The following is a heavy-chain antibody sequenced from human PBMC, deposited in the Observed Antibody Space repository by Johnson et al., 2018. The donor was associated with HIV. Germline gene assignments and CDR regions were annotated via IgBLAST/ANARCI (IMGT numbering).Heavy chain of an antibody. CDR3: ARYQRGGDAFDI. CDR1: GFTVSSNY. V-gene: IGHV3-66*02. J-gene: IGHJ3*02. CDR2: LYSGGST. Sequence: VQLVESGGGLVQPGGSLRLSCAASGFTVSSNYMNWVRQAPGKGLEWVSVLYSGGSTYYADSVKGRFTISRDNSKNTLYLQMNSLRAEDTAVYYWARYQRGGDAFDIWAQGTMVTVSS. D-gene: IGHD2-2*01.